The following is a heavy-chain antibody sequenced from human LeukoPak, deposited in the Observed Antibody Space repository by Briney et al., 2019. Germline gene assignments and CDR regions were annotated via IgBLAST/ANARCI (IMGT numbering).Heavy chain of an antibody. V-gene: IGHV3-23*01. CDR3: ASRPRTGIGPLDY. CDR2: ITGSGDTT. Sequence: PGGSLRLSCAASGFTFNSYAMSWVRQAPGKGLELVSSITGSGDTTYYADSVKGRFTISRDNSKNTLYLHMNSLRADETAAYYCASRPRTGIGPLDYWGQGILVTVSS. CDR1: GFTFNSYA. J-gene: IGHJ4*02. D-gene: IGHD2-8*02.